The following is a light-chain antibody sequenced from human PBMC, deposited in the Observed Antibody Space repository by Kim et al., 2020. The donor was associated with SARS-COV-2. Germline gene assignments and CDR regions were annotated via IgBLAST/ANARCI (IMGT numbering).Light chain of an antibody. J-gene: IGLJ3*02. Sequence: SITVACTGTSSDGGGYNNVSWYQQHPGKAPKLRIYDVSNRPSGVSNRFSGSKSGNTASLTISEIQAEDEADYYCSSYTSSSTPRVFGGGTKLTVL. CDR2: DVS. V-gene: IGLV2-14*03. CDR1: SSDGGGYNN. CDR3: SSYTSSSTPRV.